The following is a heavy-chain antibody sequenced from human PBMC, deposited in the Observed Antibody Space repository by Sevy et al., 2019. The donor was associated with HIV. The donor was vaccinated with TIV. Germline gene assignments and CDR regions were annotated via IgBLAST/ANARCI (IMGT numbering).Heavy chain of an antibody. CDR3: ARHCSGTSCSHAFDI. CDR1: GGSFSGYY. Sequence: SETLSLTCAVYGGSFSGYYWSWIRQPPGKGVEWIGEINHSGGTNYNPSLKSRVTISVDTSKNQFSLKLSSVTAADTAVYYCARHCSGTSCSHAFDIWGQGTMVTVSS. D-gene: IGHD2-2*01. CDR2: INHSGGT. V-gene: IGHV4-34*01. J-gene: IGHJ3*02.